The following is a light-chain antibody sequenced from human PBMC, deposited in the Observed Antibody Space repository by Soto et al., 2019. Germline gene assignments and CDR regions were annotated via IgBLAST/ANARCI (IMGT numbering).Light chain of an antibody. Sequence: EIVMTQSPATLSVSPGERATLSCRARQSVSSNLARYQQKPGQSPRLLIYGASTRATGIPARFSGSGSGTEFTLTISSLQSEDFAVYYCQQYNIWPPWTFGQGTKVEIK. CDR1: QSVSSN. CDR3: QQYNIWPPWT. V-gene: IGKV3-15*01. CDR2: GAS. J-gene: IGKJ1*01.